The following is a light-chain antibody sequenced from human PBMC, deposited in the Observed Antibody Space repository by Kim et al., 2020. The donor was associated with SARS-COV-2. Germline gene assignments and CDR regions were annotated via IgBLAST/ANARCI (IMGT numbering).Light chain of an antibody. V-gene: IGKV1-39*01. CDR3: QQTYSASRT. CDR1: QDISRY. CDR2: TAS. J-gene: IGKJ1*01. Sequence: DIQMTQSPSSLSASVGDRVTITCRASQDISRYLNWNQQKPEKAPKLLIYTASSLQSGVPSRFTGSGSETDFTLTISSLQPEDFATYYCQQTYSASRTFGQGTKVDIK.